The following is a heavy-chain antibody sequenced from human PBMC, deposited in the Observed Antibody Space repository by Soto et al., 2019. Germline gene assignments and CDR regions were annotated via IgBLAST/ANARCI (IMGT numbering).Heavy chain of an antibody. Sequence: EEQLVESGGGLVQPGGSLRLSCAASGFTFSNHVMNWVRQAPGRGLEWVSSINRGSNTFYADSVKGRFTISRDNAKDSLYLQMNSLRADDTAVYYCVNGDYYVGQGTLVTVSS. D-gene: IGHD4-17*01. CDR2: INRGSNT. J-gene: IGHJ4*02. CDR1: GFTFSNHV. CDR3: VNGDYY. V-gene: IGHV3-48*01.